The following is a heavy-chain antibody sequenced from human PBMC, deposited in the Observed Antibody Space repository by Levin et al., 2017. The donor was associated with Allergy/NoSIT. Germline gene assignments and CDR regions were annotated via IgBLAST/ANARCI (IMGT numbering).Heavy chain of an antibody. CDR3: ARGHYGN. V-gene: IGHV4-59*02. CDR2: VSDRGST. J-gene: IGHJ3*01. CDR1: GGSVSRFY. D-gene: IGHD3-10*01. Sequence: SQTLSLTCTVSGGSVSRFYWKWIRQAPGKGLEWIGYVSDRGSTKYSPSLTSRATISVDRSRNQLFLRLRSVTAADTAVYYCARGHYGNWGRGTMVTVST.